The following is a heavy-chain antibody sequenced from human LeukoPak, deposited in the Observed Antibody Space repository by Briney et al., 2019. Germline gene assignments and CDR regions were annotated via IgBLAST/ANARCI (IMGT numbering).Heavy chain of an antibody. D-gene: IGHD6-6*01. J-gene: IGHJ4*02. CDR3: ARHPRVAARYYFDY. Sequence: SETLSLTCAVYGGSFSGYYWSWIRQPPGKGLEWIGEINHSGSTNYNPSLKSRVTISVGTSKNQFSLKLSSVTAADTAVYYCARHPRVAARYYFDYWGQGTLVTVSS. CDR1: GGSFSGYY. CDR2: INHSGST. V-gene: IGHV4-34*01.